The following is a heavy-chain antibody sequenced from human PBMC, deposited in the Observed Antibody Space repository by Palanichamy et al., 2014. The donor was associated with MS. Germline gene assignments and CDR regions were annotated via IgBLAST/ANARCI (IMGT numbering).Heavy chain of an antibody. J-gene: IGHJ4*02. CDR2: ITYDGSNR. Sequence: QVQLVESGGGVVQPGRSLRLSCAASGFTFSSYAMHWVRQAPGKGLEWVAIITYDGSNRYYTDSVKGRFTISRDNSKNTLSLQMNSLRGEDTAVYYCTKGPDHGDSYYSDSWGQGTLVTVSS. CDR1: GFTFSSYA. D-gene: IGHD4-17*01. CDR3: TKGPDHGDSYYSDS. V-gene: IGHV3-30*18.